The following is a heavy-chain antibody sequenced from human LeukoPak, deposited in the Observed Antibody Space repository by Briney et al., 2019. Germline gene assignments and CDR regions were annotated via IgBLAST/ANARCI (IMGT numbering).Heavy chain of an antibody. CDR2: IIPIFGTA. CDR3: ARDPQGYCSSTSCYGSWDP. V-gene: IGHV1-69*13. Sequence: SVKVSCKASGGTFSSYAISWVRQAPGQGLEWMGGIIPIFGTANYAQKFQGRVTITADESTSTAYMELSSLRSEDTAVYYCARDPQGYCSSTSCYGSWDPWGQGTLVTVSS. D-gene: IGHD2-2*01. J-gene: IGHJ5*02. CDR1: GGTFSSYA.